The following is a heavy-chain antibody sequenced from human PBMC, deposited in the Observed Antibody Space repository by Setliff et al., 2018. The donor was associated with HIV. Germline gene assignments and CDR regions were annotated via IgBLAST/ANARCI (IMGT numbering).Heavy chain of an antibody. CDR2: VSYSGKT. Sequence: SETLSLTCSVSGGSISTYYWGWIRQPPGKGLEWIAYVSYSGKTDFNPSLKSRVTISADTSKSQFSLKLSSATTADTAVYYCARARAGDYGGFDYWGQGTLVTVSS. CDR1: GGSISTYY. J-gene: IGHJ4*02. V-gene: IGHV4-59*01. CDR3: ARARAGDYGGFDY. D-gene: IGHD4-17*01.